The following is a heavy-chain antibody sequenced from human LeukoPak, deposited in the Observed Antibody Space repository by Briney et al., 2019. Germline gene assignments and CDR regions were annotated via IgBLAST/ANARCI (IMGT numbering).Heavy chain of an antibody. V-gene: IGHV3-21*01. D-gene: IGHD1-14*01. Sequence: PGGSLRLSCAASGFTFSSYSMNWVRQAPGEGLEWVSSISSSSSYIYYADSVKGRFTISRDNAKNSLYLQMNSQRAEDTAVYYCARSGIRGYYFDYWGQGTLVTVSS. CDR2: ISSSSSYI. CDR3: ARSGIRGYYFDY. J-gene: IGHJ4*02. CDR1: GFTFSSYS.